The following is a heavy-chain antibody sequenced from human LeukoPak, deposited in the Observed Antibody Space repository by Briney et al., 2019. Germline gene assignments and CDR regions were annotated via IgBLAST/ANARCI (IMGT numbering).Heavy chain of an antibody. CDR3: ARGRRSGYFFRPTPDAFDI. J-gene: IGHJ3*02. CDR1: GGSISSYY. D-gene: IGHD3-22*01. Sequence: SETLSLTCTVSGGSISSYYWSWIRQPPGKGLEWIGEINHSGSTNYNPSLKSRVTISVDTSKNQFSLKLSSVTAADTAVYYCARGRRSGYFFRPTPDAFDIWGQGTMVTVSS. V-gene: IGHV4-34*01. CDR2: INHSGST.